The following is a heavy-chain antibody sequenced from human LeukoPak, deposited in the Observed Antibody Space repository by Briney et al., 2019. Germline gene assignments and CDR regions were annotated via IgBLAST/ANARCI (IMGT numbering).Heavy chain of an antibody. CDR1: EGSISSGSYY. D-gene: IGHD7-27*01. CDR3: VRDEDYWGSPH. V-gene: IGHV4-61*02. CDR2: IYVGGSP. J-gene: IGHJ4*02. Sequence: PSETLSLTCTVSEGSISSGSYYWTWIRQPAGKGLEWIGRIYVGGSPNYNPSLEGRLTISIDMSKNQFSLRLNSVTAADTATYFCVRDEDYWGSPHWGQGILVSVSS.